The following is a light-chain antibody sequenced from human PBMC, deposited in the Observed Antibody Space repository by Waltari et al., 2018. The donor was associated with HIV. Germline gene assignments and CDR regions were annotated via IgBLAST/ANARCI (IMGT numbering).Light chain of an antibody. Sequence: EIVLTQSPATLSLSPGERATLSCRASRSVSINLAWFQHKPGQAPRLLIYDASTRAPGIPARFSGSGSGTDFTLTISRLEPEDSAVYYCQQRSNWPPFTFGQGTKLEIK. V-gene: IGKV3-11*01. CDR2: DAS. CDR1: RSVSIN. CDR3: QQRSNWPPFT. J-gene: IGKJ2*01.